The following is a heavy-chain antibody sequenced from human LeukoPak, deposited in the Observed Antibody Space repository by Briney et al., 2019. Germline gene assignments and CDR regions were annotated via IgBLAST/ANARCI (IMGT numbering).Heavy chain of an antibody. CDR2: ISYDGSNK. V-gene: IGHV3-30*18. J-gene: IGHJ4*02. D-gene: IGHD3-22*01. Sequence: PGGSPRLSCAASGFTFSSYGMHWVRQAPGKGLEWVAVISYDGSNKYYADSVKGRFTISRDNSKNTLYLQMNSLRAEDTAVYYCAKGAYYYDSSGYYYYWGQGTLVTVSS. CDR1: GFTFSSYG. CDR3: AKGAYYYDSSGYYYY.